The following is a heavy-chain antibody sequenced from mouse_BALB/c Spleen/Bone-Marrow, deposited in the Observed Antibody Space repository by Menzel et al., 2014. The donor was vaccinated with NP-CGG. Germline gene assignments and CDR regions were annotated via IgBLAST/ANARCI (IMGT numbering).Heavy chain of an antibody. Sequence: QVQLQQSGPGLVLPSQSLSISCTVPGFSLTNYGVHWVRQSPGQGLEWLGVIWSGERTDYNAAFISRLSISKDNSKSQVFFKMNSLQPNDTAIYYRARMREDYDGFAYWGQGTLVTVSA. CDR3: ARMREDYDGFAY. D-gene: IGHD2-4*01. J-gene: IGHJ3*01. CDR1: GFSLTNYG. V-gene: IGHV2-2*02. CDR2: IWSGERT.